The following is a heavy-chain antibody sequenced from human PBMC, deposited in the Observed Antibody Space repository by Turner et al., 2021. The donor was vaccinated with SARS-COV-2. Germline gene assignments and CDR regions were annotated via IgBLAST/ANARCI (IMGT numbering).Heavy chain of an antibody. CDR1: GFIFRSYA. CDR3: AKTHGAAAGTFDY. CDR2: ISGSGGRT. V-gene: IGHV3-23*01. D-gene: IGHD6-13*01. J-gene: IGHJ4*02. Sequence: KLLESEGGLVHPVGSLRLSCAASGFIFRSYAKSWVRQASGKGMEGVSAISGSGGRTYYADSVKGRFTISRDNYKNTLYLQMNSLRAEDTAVYYCAKTHGAAAGTFDYWGQGTLVTVSS.